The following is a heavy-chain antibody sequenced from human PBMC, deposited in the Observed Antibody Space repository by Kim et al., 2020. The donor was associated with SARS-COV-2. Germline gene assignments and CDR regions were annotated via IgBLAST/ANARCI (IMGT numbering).Heavy chain of an antibody. D-gene: IGHD3-22*01. CDR2: IYYSGST. V-gene: IGHV4-28*01. J-gene: IGHJ4*02. CDR1: GSSISSSNW. CDR3: ARTPDYYDSSGYVDY. Sequence: SETLSLTCAVSGSSISSSNWWGWIRQPPGKGLEWIGYIYYSGSTYYNPSLKSRVTMSVDTSKNQFSLKLSSVTAVDTAVYYCARTPDYYDSSGYVDYWGQGTLVTVSS.